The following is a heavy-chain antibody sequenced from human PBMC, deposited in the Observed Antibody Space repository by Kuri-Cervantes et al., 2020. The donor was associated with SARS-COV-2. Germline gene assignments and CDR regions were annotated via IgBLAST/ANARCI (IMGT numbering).Heavy chain of an antibody. CDR1: AYNFTAYW. J-gene: IGHJ3*02. D-gene: IGHD6-6*01. CDR2: IHPGVSKT. Sequence: GGSLRLSCEASAYNFTAYWIGWVRQMPGKGLEWMGIIHPGVSKTRYSPSFQGQVTISVDKSINTAYLQWSSLKASDTAMYYCAMSPSSAGAFDIWGQGTMVTVSS. CDR3: AMSPSSAGAFDI. V-gene: IGHV5-51*01.